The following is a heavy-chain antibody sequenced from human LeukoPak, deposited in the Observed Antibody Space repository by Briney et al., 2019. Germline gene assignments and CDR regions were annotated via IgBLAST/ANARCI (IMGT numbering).Heavy chain of an antibody. J-gene: IGHJ5*02. CDR1: GGSISSSSYY. CDR3: AGGLGEFALPEKSWFDP. CDR2: IYYSGST. D-gene: IGHD3-10*01. Sequence: PSETLSLTCTVSGGSISSSSYYWGWIRQRPGKGLEWIGSIYYSGSTYYNPSLKSRVTISVDTSKNQFSLKLSSVTAADTAVYYCAGGLGEFALPEKSWFDPWGQGTLVTVSS. V-gene: IGHV4-39*07.